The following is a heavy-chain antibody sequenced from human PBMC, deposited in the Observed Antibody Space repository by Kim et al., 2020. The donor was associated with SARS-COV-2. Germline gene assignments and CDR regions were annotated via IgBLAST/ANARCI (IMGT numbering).Heavy chain of an antibody. D-gene: IGHD3-10*01. CDR1: GFTFSSYA. Sequence: GGSLRLSCSASGFTFSSYAMHWVRQAPGKGLEYVSAISSNGGSTYYADSVKGRFTISRDNSKNTLYLQMSSLRAEDTAVYYCVKDYYGSGDYYYYGMDVWGQGTTVTVSS. CDR2: ISSNGGST. CDR3: VKDYYGSGDYYYYGMDV. V-gene: IGHV3-64D*06. J-gene: IGHJ6*02.